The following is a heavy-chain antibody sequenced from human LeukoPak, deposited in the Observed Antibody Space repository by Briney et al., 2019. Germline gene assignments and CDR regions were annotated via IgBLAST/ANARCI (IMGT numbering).Heavy chain of an antibody. J-gene: IGHJ6*02. Sequence: SETLSLTCTVSGGSISSYYWSWIRQPAGKGLEWIGRIYTSGSTNYNPSLKSRVTMSVDTSKNQFSLKLSSVTAADTAVYYCARDRLNYDILTGYYYYYGMDVWGQGTTVTVSS. CDR3: ARDRLNYDILTGYYYYYGMDV. CDR1: GGSISSYY. CDR2: IYTSGST. V-gene: IGHV4-4*07. D-gene: IGHD3-9*01.